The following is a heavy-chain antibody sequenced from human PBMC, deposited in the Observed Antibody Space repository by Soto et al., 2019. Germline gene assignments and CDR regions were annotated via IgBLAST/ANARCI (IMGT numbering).Heavy chain of an antibody. D-gene: IGHD1-26*01. Sequence: QVQLVQSGAEVKKPGSSVKVSCKASGGTFSSYAISWVRQAPGQGLEWMGGIIPIFGTANYAQKFQGRVTITADESTSTAYIELSSLRTEDTAVYYGARGRDHSGSHGNGCEPWGQGTLVTVSS. CDR3: ARGRDHSGSHGNGCEP. J-gene: IGHJ5*02. CDR1: GGTFSSYA. CDR2: IIPIFGTA. V-gene: IGHV1-69*01.